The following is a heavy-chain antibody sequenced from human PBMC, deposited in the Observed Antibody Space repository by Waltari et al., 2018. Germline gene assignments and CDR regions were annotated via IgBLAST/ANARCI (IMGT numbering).Heavy chain of an antibody. CDR2: INTNTGNP. D-gene: IGHD3-10*01. Sequence: QVQLVQSGSELKKPGASVKVSCKASGYTFTSYAMNWVRQAPGQGLEWMGWINTNTGNPKYAQGFTGRFVFSLDTSVSTAYLQISSLKAEDTAVYYCARPATMVQGVPEYLFDYWGQGTLVTVSS. CDR3: ARPATMVQGVPEYLFDY. J-gene: IGHJ4*02. V-gene: IGHV7-4-1*02. CDR1: GYTFTSYA.